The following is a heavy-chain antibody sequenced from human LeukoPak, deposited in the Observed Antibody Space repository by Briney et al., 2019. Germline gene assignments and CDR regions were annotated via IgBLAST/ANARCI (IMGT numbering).Heavy chain of an antibody. CDR1: GYTFTSYD. D-gene: IGHD6-13*01. Sequence: ASVKVSCKASGYTFTSYDINWVRQAARQGLEWMGWMNPNSGNTGYAQKFQGRVTMTRNTSISTAYMGLSSLRSEDTAVYYCARGMGSYSSSWYVRGYWFDPWGQGTLVTVSS. V-gene: IGHV1-8*01. CDR2: MNPNSGNT. J-gene: IGHJ5*02. CDR3: ARGMGSYSSSWYVRGYWFDP.